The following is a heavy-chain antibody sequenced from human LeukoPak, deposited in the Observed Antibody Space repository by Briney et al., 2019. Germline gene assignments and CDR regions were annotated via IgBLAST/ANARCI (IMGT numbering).Heavy chain of an antibody. J-gene: IGHJ3*02. V-gene: IGHV3-74*01. CDR2: VNSDGSST. CDR1: GFTFSSDW. CDR3: ARSSGRSPFDM. Sequence: GGSLRLSCAASGFTFSSDWMHWVRQGPGKGLVWVSRVNSDGSSTNYADSVKGRFTISRDNAKNTLYLQMNSLRADDTAVYYCARSSGRSPFDMWGQGTMVTVSS. D-gene: IGHD6-19*01.